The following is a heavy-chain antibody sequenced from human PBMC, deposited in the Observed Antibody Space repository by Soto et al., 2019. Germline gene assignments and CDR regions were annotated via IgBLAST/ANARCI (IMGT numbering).Heavy chain of an antibody. CDR2: ISGSGGST. Sequence: GGSLRLSCEASGFTFSSYAMSWVRQAPGKGLEWVSGISGSGGSTYYADSVKGRFTISRDNSKNTLYLQMNSLRAEDTAVYYCAKDMYSSSAYGMDVWGQGTTVTVSS. V-gene: IGHV3-23*01. CDR3: AKDMYSSSAYGMDV. CDR1: GFTFSSYA. J-gene: IGHJ6*02. D-gene: IGHD6-13*01.